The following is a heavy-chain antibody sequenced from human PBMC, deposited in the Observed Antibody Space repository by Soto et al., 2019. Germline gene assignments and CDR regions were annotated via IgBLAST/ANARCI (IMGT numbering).Heavy chain of an antibody. V-gene: IGHV3-23*01. CDR1: GFTFSSYS. J-gene: IGHJ4*02. CDR2: ISGSGAAT. Sequence: EVQLLESGGGLVQPGGSLRLSCAASGFTFSSYSMSWVRQAPGTGLEWVSVISGSGAATYYAGSVKGRFTISRDNSENTLYLQMTSLRVEDTAVSYCTKGVLARLVDYWGQGTLVTVSS. CDR3: TKGVLARLVDY. D-gene: IGHD6-6*01.